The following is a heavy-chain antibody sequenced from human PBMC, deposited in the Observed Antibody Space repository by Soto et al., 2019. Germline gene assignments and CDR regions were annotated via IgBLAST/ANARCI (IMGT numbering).Heavy chain of an antibody. V-gene: IGHV4-31*03. CDR1: RVSITSSGYY. CDR3: ARYKPDIEMPRLYYFDH. Sequence: TLSLTCSVSRVSITSSGYYWSGIRQHPGKGREWIGDIYNSGSTHYNPSLKSRVSILLDTSNNQFSLKLTSVTAADTAVYSCARYKPDIEMPRLYYFDHWGQGTVVTVSS. CDR2: IYNSGST. D-gene: IGHD5-12*01. J-gene: IGHJ4*02.